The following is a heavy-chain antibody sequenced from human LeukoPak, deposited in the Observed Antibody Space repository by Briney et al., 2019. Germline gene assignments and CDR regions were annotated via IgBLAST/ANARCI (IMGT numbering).Heavy chain of an antibody. CDR2: IDISGGTI. CDR1: GFTCSNFE. Sequence: GGSLILSCAVSGFTCSNFEVNWVRQAPGKGLEWVSYIDISGGTIYYADSVKGRFTISRDNAKNSLYLQMSSLRAEDTGFYYCARGGSSGYYYNAFDIWGQGTMVTVSS. V-gene: IGHV3-48*03. J-gene: IGHJ3*02. CDR3: ARGGSSGYYYNAFDI. D-gene: IGHD3-22*01.